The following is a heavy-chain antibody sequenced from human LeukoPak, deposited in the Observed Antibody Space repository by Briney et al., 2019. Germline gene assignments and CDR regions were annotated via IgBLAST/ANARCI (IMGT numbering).Heavy chain of an antibody. V-gene: IGHV3-7*01. CDR2: IKQDRSEK. Sequence: HPGGSLRLSCAASGFTFSSYEMNWVRQAPGKGPEWLANIKQDRSEKYYVDSVKGRFTISRDNAKNSLYLQMNSLRAEHTAVYYCARGPSYYDFWSGHGPNWFDPWGQGTLVTVSS. CDR3: ARGPSYYDFWSGHGPNWFDP. J-gene: IGHJ5*02. CDR1: GFTFSSYE. D-gene: IGHD3-3*01.